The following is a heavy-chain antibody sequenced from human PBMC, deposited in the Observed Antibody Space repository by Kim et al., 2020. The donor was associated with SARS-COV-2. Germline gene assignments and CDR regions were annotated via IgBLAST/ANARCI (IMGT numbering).Heavy chain of an antibody. D-gene: IGHD2-2*02. CDR2: IYYSGST. J-gene: IGHJ3*02. CDR3: AVRGDIVVVPAAIPAFDI. CDR1: GGSISSGGYY. Sequence: SETLSLTCTVSGGSISSGGYYWSWIRQHPGKGLEWIGYIYYSGSTYYNPSLKSRVTISVDTSKNQFSLKLSSVTAADTAVYYCAVRGDIVVVPAAIPAFDIWGQGTMVTVSS. V-gene: IGHV4-31*03.